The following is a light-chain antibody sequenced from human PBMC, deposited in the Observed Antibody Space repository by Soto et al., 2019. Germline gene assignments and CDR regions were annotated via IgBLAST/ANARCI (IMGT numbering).Light chain of an antibody. Sequence: SVLTQPASVSGSPGQSITTSCTGTSSDVGSYNYVSWYQQHPGKAPKLMIYEVSDRPSGISSRFSGSKPGNTASLTISGLQTEDEADYYCSSYTSSSTLFGTGTKVTVL. CDR3: SSYTSSSTL. V-gene: IGLV2-14*01. CDR2: EVS. J-gene: IGLJ1*01. CDR1: SSDVGSYNY.